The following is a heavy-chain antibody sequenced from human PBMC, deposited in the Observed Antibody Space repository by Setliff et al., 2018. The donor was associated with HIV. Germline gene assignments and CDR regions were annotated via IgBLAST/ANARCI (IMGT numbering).Heavy chain of an antibody. Sequence: SETLSLTCAVSGYSISSGYYWGWIRQTPGKGLEWIGSIYHSGTTYYNPSLRSRVTMSVDTSKNQFSLKLSYVTAADTAVYYGARQGDGYNLYHVYYFDYWGQGTLVTVSS. CDR2: IYHSGTT. D-gene: IGHD5-12*01. CDR3: ARQGDGYNLYHVYYFDY. CDR1: GYSISSGYY. J-gene: IGHJ4*02. V-gene: IGHV4-38-2*01.